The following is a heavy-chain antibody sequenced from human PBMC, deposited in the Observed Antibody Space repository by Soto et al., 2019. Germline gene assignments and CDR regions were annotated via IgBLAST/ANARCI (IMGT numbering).Heavy chain of an antibody. CDR3: ARDRRERGSGSYYNAD. CDR2: IIPIFGTA. Sequence: QVQLVQSGAEVKKPGSSVKVSCKASGGTFSSYAISWVRQAPGQGLEWMGGIIPIFGTANYAQKFQGRVTITADESTSTAYMELSSLRSEATAVYYCARDRRERGSGSYYNADWGQGTLVTVSS. J-gene: IGHJ4*02. V-gene: IGHV1-69*01. CDR1: GGTFSSYA. D-gene: IGHD3-10*01.